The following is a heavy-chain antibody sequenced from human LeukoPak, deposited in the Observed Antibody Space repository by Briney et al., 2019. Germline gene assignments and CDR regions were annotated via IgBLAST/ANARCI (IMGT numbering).Heavy chain of an antibody. J-gene: IGHJ6*02. CDR3: ARGPAARKGYYYGMDV. CDR1: GFTFSSHA. D-gene: IGHD6-6*01. Sequence: GKSLRLSCAASGFTFSSHAMHWVRQAPGKGLEWVAVISYDGSNKYYADSVKGRFTISRDNSKNTLYLQMNSLRAEDTAVYYCARGPAARKGYYYGMDVWGRGTTVTVSS. V-gene: IGHV3-30-3*01. CDR2: ISYDGSNK.